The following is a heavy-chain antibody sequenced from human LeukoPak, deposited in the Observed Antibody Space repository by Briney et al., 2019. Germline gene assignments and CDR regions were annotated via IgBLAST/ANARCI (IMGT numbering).Heavy chain of an antibody. CDR2: MNPNSGNT. Sequence: ASVKVSCKASGYTFTSYDINWVRQATGQGLEWMGWMNPNSGNTGYAQKFQGRVTMTRNTSISTAYMELRSLRSEDTAVYYCARGREDGYNYCWFDPWGQGTLVTVSS. V-gene: IGHV1-8*01. CDR3: ARGREDGYNYCWFDP. J-gene: IGHJ5*02. D-gene: IGHD5-24*01. CDR1: GYTFTSYD.